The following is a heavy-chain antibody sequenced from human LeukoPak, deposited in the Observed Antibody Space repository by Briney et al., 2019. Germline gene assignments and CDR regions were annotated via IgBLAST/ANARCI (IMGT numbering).Heavy chain of an antibody. CDR3: AREGARRDGYNSPIEY. CDR2: IIPIFGTA. J-gene: IGHJ4*02. V-gene: IGHV1-69*05. D-gene: IGHD5-24*01. CDR1: GGTFSSYA. Sequence: GASVKVSCKASGGTFSSYAISWVRQAPGQGLEWMGGIIPIFGTANYAQKFQGRVTITTDESTSTAYMELSSLRSEDTAVYYCAREGARRDGYNSPIEYWGQGTLVTVSS.